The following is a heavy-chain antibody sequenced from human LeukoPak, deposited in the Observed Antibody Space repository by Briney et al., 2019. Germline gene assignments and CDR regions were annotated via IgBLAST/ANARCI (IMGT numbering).Heavy chain of an antibody. CDR2: INPNSGGT. Sequence: ASVKVSCTASGYTFTGYYMHWVRQAPGQGREWMGWINPNSGGTNYAQKFQDRVPMTSDTSISTAYMELSRLRSDDTAVYYCRTDRYGDYGDYIDYWGQGTLVTVSS. D-gene: IGHD4-17*01. V-gene: IGHV1-2*02. CDR3: RTDRYGDYGDYIDY. J-gene: IGHJ4*02. CDR1: GYTFTGYY.